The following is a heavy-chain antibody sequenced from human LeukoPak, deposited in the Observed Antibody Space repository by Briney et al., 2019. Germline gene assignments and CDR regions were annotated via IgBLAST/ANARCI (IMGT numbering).Heavy chain of an antibody. CDR1: GFTFSSYA. CDR3: ARDRAVAGLSYYYYYGMDV. J-gene: IGHJ6*02. Sequence: GGSLRLSCAASGFTFSSYAMHWVRQAPGKGLEWVAVISYDGSNKYYADSVKGRFTISRDNSKNTLYLQMNSLRAEDTAVYYCARDRAVAGLSYYYYYGMDVWGQGTTVTVSS. V-gene: IGHV3-30-3*01. D-gene: IGHD6-19*01. CDR2: ISYDGSNK.